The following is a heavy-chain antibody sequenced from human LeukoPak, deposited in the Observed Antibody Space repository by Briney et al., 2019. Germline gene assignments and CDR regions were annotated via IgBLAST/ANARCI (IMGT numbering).Heavy chain of an antibody. CDR1: GGSFSGYY. V-gene: IGHV4-34*01. D-gene: IGHD2/OR15-2a*01. Sequence: SETLSLTCAVYGGSFSGYYWSWIRQPPGKGLEWIGEINHSGSTNYNPPLKSRVTISVDTSKNQFSLKLSSVTAADTAVYYCASGYFFAFDIWGQGTMVTVSS. CDR3: ASGYFFAFDI. CDR2: INHSGST. J-gene: IGHJ3*02.